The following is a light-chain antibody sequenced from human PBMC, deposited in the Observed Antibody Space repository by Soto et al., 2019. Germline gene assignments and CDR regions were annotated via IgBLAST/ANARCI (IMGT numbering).Light chain of an antibody. Sequence: QPVLTQPPSASGTPGQRVTISCSGSSSNIGVNTVHWYQQLPGTAPKLFIYSNNQRPSGVPARFSGSKSGTSASLAISGLQSEDEADYYCAAWDDRLNGVVFGGGTKVTVL. CDR2: SNN. CDR3: AAWDDRLNGVV. J-gene: IGLJ2*01. V-gene: IGLV1-44*01. CDR1: SSNIGVNT.